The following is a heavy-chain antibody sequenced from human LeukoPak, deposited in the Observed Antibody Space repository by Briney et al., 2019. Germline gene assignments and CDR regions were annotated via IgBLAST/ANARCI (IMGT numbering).Heavy chain of an antibody. Sequence: SETLSLTRTVSGGSISSYYWSWIRQPPGKGLEWIGYIYYSGSTNYNPSLKSRVTISVDTSKNQFSLKLSSVTAADTAVYYCARDPGDATFDYYYYMDVWGKGTTVTVSS. J-gene: IGHJ6*03. V-gene: IGHV4-59*01. CDR3: ARDPGDATFDYYYYMDV. CDR1: GGSISSYY. CDR2: IYYSGST. D-gene: IGHD2/OR15-2a*01.